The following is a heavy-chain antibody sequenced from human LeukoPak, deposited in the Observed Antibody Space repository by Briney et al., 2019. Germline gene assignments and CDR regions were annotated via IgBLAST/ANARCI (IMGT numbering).Heavy chain of an antibody. D-gene: IGHD5-12*01. CDR2: IYHSGST. CDR1: GGSISSGGYS. CDR3: ARASRGYDLYYFDY. J-gene: IGHJ4*02. V-gene: IGHV4-30-2*01. Sequence: PSQTLSLTCAVSGGSISSGGYSWNWIRQPPGKGLEWIGYIYHSGSTYYNPSLKSRVTISVDRSKNQFSLKLSSVTAADTAVYYCARASRGYDLYYFDYWGQGTLVTVSS.